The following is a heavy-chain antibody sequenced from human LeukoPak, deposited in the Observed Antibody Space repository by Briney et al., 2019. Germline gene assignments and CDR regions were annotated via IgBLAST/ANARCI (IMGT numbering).Heavy chain of an antibody. J-gene: IGHJ3*02. D-gene: IGHD1-7*01. CDR3: AKDVTGTGAFDI. Sequence: SLRLSCAASGFTFADYAMHWVRQGPGKGLEWVSGITLNSGTIAYADSVKGRFTISRDNAKNSLYLQMNSLRAEDTALYYCAKDVTGTGAFDIWGQGTMVTVSS. CDR2: ITLNSGTI. CDR1: GFTFADYA. V-gene: IGHV3-9*01.